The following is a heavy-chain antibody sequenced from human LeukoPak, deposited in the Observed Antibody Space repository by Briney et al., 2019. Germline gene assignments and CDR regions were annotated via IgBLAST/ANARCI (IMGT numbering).Heavy chain of an antibody. CDR2: IIPVLNIT. V-gene: IGHV1-69*04. Sequence: EASVKVSCKTSGGTFSSSAITWVRQAPGQGLEWMGRIIPVLNITRYTQKFQGRVTITADKSTSTAYMELSSLRSEDTAVYYCAREMKDYYDSSGYYPDYWGQGTLVTVSS. CDR1: GGTFSSSA. CDR3: AREMKDYYDSSGYYPDY. D-gene: IGHD3-22*01. J-gene: IGHJ4*02.